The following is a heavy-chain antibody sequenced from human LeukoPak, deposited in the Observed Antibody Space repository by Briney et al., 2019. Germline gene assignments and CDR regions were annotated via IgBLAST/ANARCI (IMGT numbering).Heavy chain of an antibody. CDR1: GFTFSSYW. V-gene: IGHV3-7*01. CDR3: ARGSSLGYCTNGVCYFDY. CDR2: IKQDGSEK. D-gene: IGHD2-8*01. Sequence: GGSLRLSCAASGFTFSSYWMSWVRQAPGKGLEWVANIKQDGSEKYYVDSVKGRFAISRDNAKNSLYLQMNSLRAEDTAVYYCARGSSLGYCTNGVCYFDYWGQGTLVTVSS. J-gene: IGHJ4*02.